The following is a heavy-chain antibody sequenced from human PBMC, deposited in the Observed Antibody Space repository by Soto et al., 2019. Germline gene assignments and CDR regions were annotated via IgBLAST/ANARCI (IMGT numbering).Heavy chain of an antibody. D-gene: IGHD3-3*01. J-gene: IGHJ6*02. CDR2: IDPSDSYT. CDR3: ATASGAFWSGYRMDV. CDR1: GYSFTSYW. Sequence: GESLKISCKGSGYSFTSYWISWVRQMPGKGLEWMGRIDPSDSYTNYIPSFQGHVTITADKSISTAYLQWSSLKASDTAMYYCATASGAFWSGYRMDVCGQGTTVIFAS. V-gene: IGHV5-10-1*01.